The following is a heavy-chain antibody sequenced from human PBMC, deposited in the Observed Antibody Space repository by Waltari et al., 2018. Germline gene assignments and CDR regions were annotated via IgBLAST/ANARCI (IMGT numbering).Heavy chain of an antibody. V-gene: IGHV3-48*01. D-gene: IGHD4-4*01. CDR3: ARDPSLGNKYYSYFDF. CDR2: HSSSSRAI. CDR1: GITYTTSS. J-gene: IGHJ4*02. Sequence: EFPLLESGGALVQPGGSLRLSCEASGITYTTSSLNWVSQAPGKGLEWVSYHSSSSRAIYYADSGKCRFTVSRDNAKNSLFLQMNSLRAEDTAVYYCARDPSLGNKYYSYFDFWGQGSLVTVSS.